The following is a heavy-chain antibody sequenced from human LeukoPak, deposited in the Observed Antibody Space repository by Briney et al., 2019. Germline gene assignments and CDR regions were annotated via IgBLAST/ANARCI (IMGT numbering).Heavy chain of an antibody. D-gene: IGHD6-19*01. V-gene: IGHV1-18*04. Sequence: GASVKVSCKASGYTFTSYYMYWVRQAPGQGLEWMGWISAYNGSTNYAQKLQGRVTMTTDTSTSTAYMELRSLRSDDTAVYYCARDAIAVAAVDYWGQGTLVTVSS. J-gene: IGHJ4*02. CDR2: ISAYNGST. CDR1: GYTFTSYY. CDR3: ARDAIAVAAVDY.